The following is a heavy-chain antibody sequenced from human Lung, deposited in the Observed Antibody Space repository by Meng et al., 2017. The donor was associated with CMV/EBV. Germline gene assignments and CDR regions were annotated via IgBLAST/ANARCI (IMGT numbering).Heavy chain of an antibody. V-gene: IGHV1-8*01. Sequence: KLCTCVQVPRQQYGIFSPGFEATGVPKATGKGLEGMGGMNPKSGNTGYAQKFQARVTMTRNTSISTAYMELSSLRSEDTAVYYCGTGYCSGGSCPVFDTWGPGTLVTVSS. CDR3: GTGYCSGGSCPVFDT. CDR2: MNPKSGNT. CDR1: GIFSPGFE. D-gene: IGHD2-15*01. J-gene: IGHJ5*02.